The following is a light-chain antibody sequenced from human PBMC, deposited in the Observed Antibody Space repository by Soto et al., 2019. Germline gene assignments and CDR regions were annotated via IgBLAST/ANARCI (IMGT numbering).Light chain of an antibody. CDR3: QQSSNWPLLT. V-gene: IGKV3-11*01. Sequence: EIVLTQSPATLSLSPGERATLSCRASQSVSSYLAWYQQKPGQAPRLLSYDASNRATGIPARFSGSGSGTDFTLTISSLEPEDFAVYYCQQSSNWPLLTFGGGTKVEIK. J-gene: IGKJ4*01. CDR2: DAS. CDR1: QSVSSY.